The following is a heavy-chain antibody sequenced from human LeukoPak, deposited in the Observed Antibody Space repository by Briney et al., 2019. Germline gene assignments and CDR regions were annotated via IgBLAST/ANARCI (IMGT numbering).Heavy chain of an antibody. CDR1: GFTFNSYG. V-gene: IGHV3-33*01. Sequence: GGSLRLSCAASGFTFNSYGMHWVRQAPGKGLEWVAVIWYDQIKKYYADSVKGRFTISRDNSKNTLYLQMNSLRVEDTAVYYCARDRNDFWSGYDCWGQGTLVTVSS. D-gene: IGHD3-3*01. CDR3: ARDRNDFWSGYDC. J-gene: IGHJ4*02. CDR2: IWYDQIKK.